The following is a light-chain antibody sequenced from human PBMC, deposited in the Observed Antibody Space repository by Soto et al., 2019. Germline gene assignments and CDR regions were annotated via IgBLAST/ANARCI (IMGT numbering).Light chain of an antibody. J-gene: IGLJ2*01. CDR1: MRDIGAYNL. CDR3: SSFTSRSSLI. CDR2: EVR. V-gene: IGLV2-14*01. Sequence: QLVLTQPASVSGSPGQSITIFCAGTMRDIGAYNLVSWYQQHPGRAPRLIIYEVRNRPSGSSFRFSGSKSGNTASLTISGLQAEDEADYYCSSFTSRSSLIFGGGTKLTVL.